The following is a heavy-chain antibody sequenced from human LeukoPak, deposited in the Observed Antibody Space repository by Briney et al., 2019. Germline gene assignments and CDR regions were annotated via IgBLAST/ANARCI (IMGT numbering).Heavy chain of an antibody. D-gene: IGHD4-17*01. CDR3: AREGMTTVTNDAFDI. J-gene: IGHJ3*02. Sequence: GGSLRLSCAASGFTFGSYSMNWVRQAPGKGLEWVSSISSSSSYIYYADSVKGRFTISRDNAKNSLYLQMNSLRAEDTAVYYCAREGMTTVTNDAFDIWGQGTMVTVSS. CDR2: ISSSSSYI. CDR1: GFTFGSYS. V-gene: IGHV3-21*01.